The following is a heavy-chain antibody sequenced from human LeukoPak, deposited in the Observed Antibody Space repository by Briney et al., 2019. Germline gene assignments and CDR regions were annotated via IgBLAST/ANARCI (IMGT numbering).Heavy chain of an antibody. J-gene: IGHJ5*02. CDR2: INPNSGAT. Sequence: ATVKVSCKASGYTFTDSYVHWVRQAPGQGLEWTGWINPNSGATNYPQKFQGRVTITRDTSANTAYMELTRLRSDDTAVYYCARQPGYCSGGRCFGRRFVPWGQGTLVTVSS. V-gene: IGHV1-2*02. CDR1: GYTFTDSY. D-gene: IGHD2-15*01. CDR3: ARQPGYCSGGRCFGRRFVP.